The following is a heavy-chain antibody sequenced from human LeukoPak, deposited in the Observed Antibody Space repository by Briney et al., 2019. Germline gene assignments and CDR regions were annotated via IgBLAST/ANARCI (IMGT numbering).Heavy chain of an antibody. J-gene: IGHJ4*02. CDR1: GFTFSSYS. CDR3: ASGLSAAIDYFDY. D-gene: IGHD6-13*01. CDR2: ISSSSSYI. V-gene: IGHV3-21*01. Sequence: GGSPRLSCAASGFTFSSYSMNWVLQAPGKGLEWVSSISSSSSYIYYADSVKGRFTISRDNAKNSLYLQMNSLRAEDTAVYYCASGLSAAIDYFDYWGQGTLVTVSS.